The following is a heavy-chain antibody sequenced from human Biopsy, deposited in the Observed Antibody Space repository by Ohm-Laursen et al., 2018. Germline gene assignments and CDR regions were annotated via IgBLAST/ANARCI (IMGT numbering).Heavy chain of an antibody. CDR1: AYSFGDHR. CDR3: ARERDP. Sequence: SVKVSCKASAYSFGDHRIHWVRQAPGQGLEWMGWIDTINGGARYAQKFQGRVTMTRDTSISTAYMELSRLTSDDTAVYYCARERDPWGQGTLVTVSS. V-gene: IGHV1-2*02. CDR2: IDTINGGA. J-gene: IGHJ5*02.